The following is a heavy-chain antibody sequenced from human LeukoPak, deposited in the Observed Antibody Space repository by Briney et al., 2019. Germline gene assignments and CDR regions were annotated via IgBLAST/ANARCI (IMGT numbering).Heavy chain of an antibody. CDR2: ISGSDNT. J-gene: IGHJ4*02. V-gene: IGHV3-23*01. D-gene: IGHD3-10*01. CDR1: GFTFSSYA. Sequence: GGSLRLSCAASGFTFSSYAMSWVRQAPGKGLEWVSIISGSDNTYYAGSVKGRFTISRDNSKNTLYLQMNSLRAEDTAIYYCAKRFGDGNGRYYFDYWGRGTLVTVSS. CDR3: AKRFGDGNGRYYFDY.